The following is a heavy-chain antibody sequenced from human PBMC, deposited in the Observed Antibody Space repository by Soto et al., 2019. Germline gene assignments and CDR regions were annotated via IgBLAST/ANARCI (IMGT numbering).Heavy chain of an antibody. D-gene: IGHD1-1*01. CDR2: IDLSESYT. CDR1: GYSFASQW. J-gene: IGHJ4*02. CDR3: ATQGLTNYYFDY. V-gene: IGHV5-10-1*04. Sequence: LGESLKISCKVSGYSFASQWISWVRQVPGKGQEWLGRIDLSESYTTYNPSFQGQVSFSSDKSITTAYLQWSSLKASDTATYYCATQGLTNYYFDYWGQGTLVTVSS.